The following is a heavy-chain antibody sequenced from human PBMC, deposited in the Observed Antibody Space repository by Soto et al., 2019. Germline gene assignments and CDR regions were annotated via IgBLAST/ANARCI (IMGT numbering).Heavy chain of an antibody. Sequence: QVQLQQWGAGLLKPSETLSLTCAVYGGSFSAYYWSWIRQPPGKGLEWVGGINHSGTTNSNPSLKTRVTISVDLSESQFSLKVSSVTAADTAVYYCARVSRRTVAESLWYFDLWGRGTLVTVSS. CDR1: GGSFSAYY. CDR3: ARVSRRTVAESLWYFDL. CDR2: INHSGTT. J-gene: IGHJ2*01. V-gene: IGHV4-34*01. D-gene: IGHD6-19*01.